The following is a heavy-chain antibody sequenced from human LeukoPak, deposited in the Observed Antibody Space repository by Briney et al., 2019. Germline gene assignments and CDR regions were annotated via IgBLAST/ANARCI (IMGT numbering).Heavy chain of an antibody. Sequence: GESLKISCKGSGYSFTTYWIGWVRQMPGKGLEWMGIIFPGDSDTIYSPSFQGQVTISADKSINTAYLQWSKLKASDTAMYFCATSESQTFDYWGQGTQVIVSS. CDR1: GYSFTTYW. J-gene: IGHJ4*02. CDR3: ATSESQTFDY. V-gene: IGHV5-51*01. CDR2: IFPGDSDT. D-gene: IGHD3-10*01.